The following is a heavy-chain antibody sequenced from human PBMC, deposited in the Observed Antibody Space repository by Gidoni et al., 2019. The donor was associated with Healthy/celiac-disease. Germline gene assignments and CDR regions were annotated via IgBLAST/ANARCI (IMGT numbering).Heavy chain of an antibody. CDR2: IWYDGSNK. CDR1: GFTFSSYG. Sequence: QVQLVESGGGVVQPGRSLRLSCAASGFTFSSYGMHWVRQAPGKGLEWVAVIWYDGSNKYYADSVKGRFTISRDNSKNTLYLQMNSLRAEDTAVYYCARDSWPGSGLYYFDYWGQGTLVTVSS. J-gene: IGHJ4*02. CDR3: ARDSWPGSGLYYFDY. D-gene: IGHD2-15*01. V-gene: IGHV3-33*01.